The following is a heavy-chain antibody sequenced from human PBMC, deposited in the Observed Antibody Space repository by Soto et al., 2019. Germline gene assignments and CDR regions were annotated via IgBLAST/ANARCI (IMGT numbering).Heavy chain of an antibody. D-gene: IGHD1-26*01. CDR1: GYTFTHHD. CDR3: ARGIVGGXXXXXDL. Sequence: QVQLVQSGAEVKKPGASVRVSCTASGYTFTHHDVNWVRQAPGQGPEWMGWMNPKSGETGYAQIXXGXVKMTRDTSISXXXXEVSSLRXXXXXXXFCARGIVGGXXXXXDLWGQG. V-gene: IGHV1-8*01. J-gene: IGHJ3*01. CDR2: MNPKSGET.